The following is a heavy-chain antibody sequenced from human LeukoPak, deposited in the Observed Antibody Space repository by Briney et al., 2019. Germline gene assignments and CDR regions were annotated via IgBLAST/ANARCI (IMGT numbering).Heavy chain of an antibody. Sequence: PSETLSLTCTVSGGSMSPYHWGWIRQPPGKGLEWTGYIYYSGSTNYNPSLKSRVTISVDTSKNQFSLKLSSVTAADTAIYYCARHDGDWGQGILVTVSS. D-gene: IGHD4-17*01. CDR2: IYYSGST. CDR3: ARHDGD. V-gene: IGHV4-59*08. J-gene: IGHJ4*02. CDR1: GGSMSPYH.